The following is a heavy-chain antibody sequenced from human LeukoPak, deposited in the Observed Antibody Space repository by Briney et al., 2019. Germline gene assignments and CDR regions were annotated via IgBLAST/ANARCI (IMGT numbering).Heavy chain of an antibody. D-gene: IGHD3-22*01. V-gene: IGHV3-20*01. CDR3: AREGDYDSSGYYQN. CDR2: INWNGGST. CDR1: GFTFDDYG. Sequence: PGGSLRLSCAASGFTFDDYGMSWVRQAPGKGLEWVSGINWNGGSTGYADSVKGRFTISRDNAKNSLYLQMNSLRAEDTALYHCAREGDYDSSGYYQNWGRGTLVTVSS. J-gene: IGHJ4*02.